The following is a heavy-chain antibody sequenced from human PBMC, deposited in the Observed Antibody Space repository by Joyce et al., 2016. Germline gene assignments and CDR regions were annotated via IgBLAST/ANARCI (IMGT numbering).Heavy chain of an antibody. V-gene: IGHV1-2*06. CDR2: INPRSGGA. J-gene: IGHJ3*01. CDR3: AKVGVTLMRNAFDL. D-gene: IGHD1-1*01. CDR1: GYTFTDYD. Sequence: QVQLVQSGAEMKKPGASVKVSCKASGYTFTDYDIHEVRQAPGQGLEWMGRINPRSGGANYAPKLEGRGTMARDTATGAVTMELNSLTSSDTAVYYCAKVGVTLMRNAFDLWGQGTVISVSS.